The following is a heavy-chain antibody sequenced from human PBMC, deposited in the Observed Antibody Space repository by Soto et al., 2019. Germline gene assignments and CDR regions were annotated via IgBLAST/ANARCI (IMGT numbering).Heavy chain of an antibody. V-gene: IGHV3-33*01. D-gene: IGHD3-22*01. CDR1: GFTFSSYG. J-gene: IGHJ4*02. CDR2: IWYDGSNK. CDR3: ARDFYYDSSGYPDY. Sequence: GGSLRLSCAASGFTFSSYGMHWVRQAPGKGLEWVVVIWYDGSNKYYADSVKGRFTISRDNSKNTLYLQMNSLRAEDTAVYYCARDFYYDSSGYPDYWGQGTLVTVSS.